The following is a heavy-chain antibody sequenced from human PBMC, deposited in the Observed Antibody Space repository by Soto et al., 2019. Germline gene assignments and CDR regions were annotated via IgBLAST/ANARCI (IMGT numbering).Heavy chain of an antibody. CDR3: ARGHDFWSGYYAYYYYYMDV. V-gene: IGHV4-34*01. CDR2: INHSGST. CDR1: GGSFSGYD. J-gene: IGHJ6*03. D-gene: IGHD3-3*01. Sequence: SETLSLTCAVYGGSFSGYDWSWIRQPPGKGLEWIGEINHSGSTNYNPSLKSRVTISVDTSKNQFSLKLSSVTAADTAVYYCARGHDFWSGYYAYYYYYMDVWGKGTTVTVSS.